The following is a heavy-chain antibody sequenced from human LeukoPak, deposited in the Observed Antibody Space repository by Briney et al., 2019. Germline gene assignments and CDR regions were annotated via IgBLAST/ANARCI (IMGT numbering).Heavy chain of an antibody. CDR2: INRDGSTT. CDR3: ARDKKSGESSEIDY. D-gene: IGHD3-10*01. Sequence: QPGGSPRLSCAASGFTFSNYWVHWVRQAPGKGLVWVSRINRDGSTTNYADSVKGRFTVSRDNAKNTLNLQMNSLRAEDTAVYYCARDKKSGESSEIDYWGQGTLVTVSS. V-gene: IGHV3-74*01. J-gene: IGHJ4*02. CDR1: GFTFSNYW.